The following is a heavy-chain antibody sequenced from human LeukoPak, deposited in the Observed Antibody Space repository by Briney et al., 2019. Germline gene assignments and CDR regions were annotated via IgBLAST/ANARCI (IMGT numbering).Heavy chain of an antibody. J-gene: IGHJ5*02. Sequence: SETLSLTCTVSGGSVSSGNYYWSWIRQPPGKGLEWIGCIYYSGSTNYNPSLKSRVTISVDTSKNQFSLKLISVTAADTAVYYCARALPGYCSTTSCSGGGFDPWGQGTLVTVSS. CDR2: IYYSGST. V-gene: IGHV4-61*01. D-gene: IGHD2-2*01. CDR3: ARALPGYCSTTSCSGGGFDP. CDR1: GGSVSSGNYY.